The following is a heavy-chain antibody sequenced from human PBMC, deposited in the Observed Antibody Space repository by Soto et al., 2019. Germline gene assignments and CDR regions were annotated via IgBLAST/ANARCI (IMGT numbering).Heavy chain of an antibody. CDR1: GYSFTNYD. CDR2: ISPYNGDT. V-gene: IGHV1-18*01. D-gene: IGHD2-2*01. CDR3: ARYCSSTSCDHYFGY. Sequence: GASVKVSCKASGYSFTNYDISWGRQAPGQGLEWMGWISPYNGDTNYAQKLQGRVTMTTDTSTSTAYMELRSLRSDDTAVYYCARYCSSTSCDHYFGYWGQGTLVTVSS. J-gene: IGHJ4*02.